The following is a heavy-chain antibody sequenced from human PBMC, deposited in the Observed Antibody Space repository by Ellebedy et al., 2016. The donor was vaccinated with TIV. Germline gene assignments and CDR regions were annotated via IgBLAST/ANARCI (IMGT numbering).Heavy chain of an antibody. D-gene: IGHD1-26*01. V-gene: IGHV3-33*01. Sequence: GESLKISCAASGFRFSSYGIHWVRQAPGKGLEWVALIWYEGSYKYYGASVKGRFTISRDDSKNTVNLQMNSLGADDTAIYHCARGPLGGTPRAFDSWGQGTLVTVSS. CDR1: GFRFSSYG. J-gene: IGHJ4*02. CDR3: ARGPLGGTPRAFDS. CDR2: IWYEGSYK.